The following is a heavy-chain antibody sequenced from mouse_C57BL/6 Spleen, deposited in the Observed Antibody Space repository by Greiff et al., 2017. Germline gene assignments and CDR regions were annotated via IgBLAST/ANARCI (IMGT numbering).Heavy chain of an antibody. V-gene: IGHV1-66*01. J-gene: IGHJ3*01. Sequence: QVQLQQSGPELVKPGASVKISCKASGYSFTSYYIHWVKQRPGQGLEWIGWIYPGSGNTKYNEKFKGKATLTADTSSSTAYMQLSSLTSEDSAVYYCARGDSSGYRFAYWGQGTLVTVSA. CDR1: GYSFTSYY. CDR2: IYPGSGNT. CDR3: ARGDSSGYRFAY. D-gene: IGHD3-2*02.